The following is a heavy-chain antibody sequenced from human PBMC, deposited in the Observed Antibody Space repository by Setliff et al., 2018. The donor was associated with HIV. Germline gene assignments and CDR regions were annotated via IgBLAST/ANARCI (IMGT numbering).Heavy chain of an antibody. CDR2: ISSRSDTI. Sequence: GGSLRLSCAASGSPFNVYHLHWVRQAPGKGLEWISYISSRSDTIYQADSVKGRFTVSRDNDKNLLILQMSSLRADDTAVYYCARDDNYYDKAFDVWGQGTMVTVSS. D-gene: IGHD3-22*01. J-gene: IGHJ3*01. V-gene: IGHV3-48*01. CDR3: ARDDNYYDKAFDV. CDR1: GSPFNVYH.